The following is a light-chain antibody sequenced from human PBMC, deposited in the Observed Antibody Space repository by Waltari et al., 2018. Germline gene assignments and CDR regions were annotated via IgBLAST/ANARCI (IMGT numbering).Light chain of an antibody. V-gene: IGLV2-14*03. Sequence: QSALTPPASVSGSPGQSITISCTGTSSDVGGYNYFSWYQQHPGKAPKLMIYDVSNRPSGVSNRFSGSKSGNTASLTISGLQAEDEADYYCSSYTSSSTLEVFGGGTKLTVL. CDR1: SSDVGGYNY. J-gene: IGLJ2*01. CDR2: DVS. CDR3: SSYTSSSTLEV.